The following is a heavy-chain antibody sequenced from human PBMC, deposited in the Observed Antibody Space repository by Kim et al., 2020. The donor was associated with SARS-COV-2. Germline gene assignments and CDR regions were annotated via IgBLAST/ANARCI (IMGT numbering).Heavy chain of an antibody. V-gene: IGHV3-30*04. CDR3: ARGYYLGAFDI. CDR2: ISYDGSNK. Sequence: GGSLRLSCAASGFTFSSYAMHWVRQAPGKGLEWVAVISYDGSNKYYADSVKGRFTISRDNSKNTLYLQMNSLRAEDTAVYYCARGYYLGAFDIWGQGTMVTVSS. J-gene: IGHJ3*02. CDR1: GFTFSSYA. D-gene: IGHD3-3*01.